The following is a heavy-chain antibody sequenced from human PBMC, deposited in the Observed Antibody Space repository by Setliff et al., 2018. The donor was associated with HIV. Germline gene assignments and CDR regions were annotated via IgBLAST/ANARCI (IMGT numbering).Heavy chain of an antibody. CDR2: INPNMGDT. D-gene: IGHD3-9*01. V-gene: IGHV1-2*06. CDR3: ARQDIPTGYYLFDY. J-gene: IGHJ4*02. Sequence: SVKVSCKASGYKFTGHHIQWMRKAPGQGLEWMGRINPNMGDTQYAQKFQGRIIITRDTSINTVYMELSSLTSDDTALYYCARQDIPTGYYLFDYWGQGPQVTVSS. CDR1: GYKFTGHH.